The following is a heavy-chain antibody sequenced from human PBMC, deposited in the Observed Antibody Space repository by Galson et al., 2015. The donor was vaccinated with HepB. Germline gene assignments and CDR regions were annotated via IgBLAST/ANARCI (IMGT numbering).Heavy chain of an antibody. J-gene: IGHJ5*02. CDR2: ISSSSSYI. CDR1: GFTFSSYS. V-gene: IGHV3-21*03. Sequence: SLRLSCAASGFTFSSYSMNWVRQAPGKGLEWVSSISSSSSYIYYADSVKGRFTISRDSAKNSLYLQMNSLKTEDTAVYYCTTETESGNFDPWGQGTLVTVSS. CDR3: TTETESGNFDP. D-gene: IGHD5-12*01.